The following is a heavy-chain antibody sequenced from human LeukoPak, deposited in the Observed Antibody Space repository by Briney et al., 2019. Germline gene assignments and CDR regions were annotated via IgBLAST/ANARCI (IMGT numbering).Heavy chain of an antibody. V-gene: IGHV3-23*01. D-gene: IGHD2-21*01. CDR2: ISGSGGST. J-gene: IGHJ6*03. Sequence: GGSLRLSCAASGFTFSSYAMSWVRQAPGKGLEWVSAISGSGGSTYYADSVKGRFTISRDNSKNTLYLQMNGLRAEDTAVYYCAKVQGVNYYYYMDVWGKGTTVTVSS. CDR3: AKVQGVNYYYYMDV. CDR1: GFTFSSYA.